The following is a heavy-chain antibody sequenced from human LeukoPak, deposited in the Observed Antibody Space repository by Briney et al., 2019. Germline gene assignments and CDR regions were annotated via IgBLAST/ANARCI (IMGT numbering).Heavy chain of an antibody. J-gene: IGHJ5*02. V-gene: IGHV4-34*01. CDR1: GGSISSYY. CDR2: INHSGST. Sequence: SETLSLTCTVSGGSISSYYWSWIRQPPGKGLEWIGEINHSGSTNYNPSLKSRVTISVDTSKNQFSLKLSSVTAADTAVYYCARLLIVVVPAAQNWFDPWGQGTLVTVSS. D-gene: IGHD2-2*01. CDR3: ARLLIVVVPAAQNWFDP.